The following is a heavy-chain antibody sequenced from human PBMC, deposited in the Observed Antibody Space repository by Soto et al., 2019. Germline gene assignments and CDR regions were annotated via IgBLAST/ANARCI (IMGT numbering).Heavy chain of an antibody. CDR2: IYYSGTT. J-gene: IGHJ6*02. CDR1: GASISSGGYY. V-gene: IGHV4-31*03. D-gene: IGHD2-21*01. CDR3: AASCVGCGGFNYYGMDV. Sequence: QVQLQESGPGLVKPSQTLSLTCSVSGASISSGGYYWNWIRQHPEKGLEWIGYIYYSGTTYYNPSIKSRVTISVDTSKNQFSLKLSSVTAADTAVYYCAASCVGCGGFNYYGMDVWGQGTTVIVSS.